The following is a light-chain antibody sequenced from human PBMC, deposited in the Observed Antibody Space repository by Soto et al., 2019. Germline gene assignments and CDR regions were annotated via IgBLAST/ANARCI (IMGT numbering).Light chain of an antibody. CDR1: QTVNSF. CDR2: GAS. J-gene: IGKJ1*01. Sequence: EIVLTQSPGTLSVSPWEIASLSCRTSQTVNSFLAWYDQKPGQAPRLLIYGASTRAAGIPDRFSGSGSGTDFTLTISRLEPEDFAVYYCQQYRNWPRTFGQGTKVDIK. V-gene: IGKV3-20*01. CDR3: QQYRNWPRT.